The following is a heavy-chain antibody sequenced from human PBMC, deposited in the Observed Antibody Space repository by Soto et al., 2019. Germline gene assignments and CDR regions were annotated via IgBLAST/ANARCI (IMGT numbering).Heavy chain of an antibody. V-gene: IGHV4-30-2*01. CDR3: ARAGLLWFGEPSRWFDP. J-gene: IGHJ5*02. CDR1: GGSISSGGYS. CDR2: IYHSGST. Sequence: KPSETLSLTCAVSGGSISSGGYSWSWIRQPPGKGLEWIGYIYHSGSTYYNPSLKSRVTISVDRSENQFSLKLSSVTAADTAVYYCARAGLLWFGEPSRWFDPWGQGTLVTVSS. D-gene: IGHD3-10*01.